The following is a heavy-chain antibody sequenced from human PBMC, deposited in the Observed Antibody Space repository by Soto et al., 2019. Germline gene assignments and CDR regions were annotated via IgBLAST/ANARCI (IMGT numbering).Heavy chain of an antibody. J-gene: IGHJ5*02. V-gene: IGHV1-18*01. Sequence: ASVKVSCKASGYTFTSYAMHWVRQAPGQRLEWMGWISAYNGNTNYAQKLQGRVTMTTDTSTSTAYMELRSLRSDDTAVYYCARVCRSGGSCYDGAAWGQGTLVTVSS. CDR1: GYTFTSYA. CDR3: ARVCRSGGSCYDGAA. CDR2: ISAYNGNT. D-gene: IGHD2-15*01.